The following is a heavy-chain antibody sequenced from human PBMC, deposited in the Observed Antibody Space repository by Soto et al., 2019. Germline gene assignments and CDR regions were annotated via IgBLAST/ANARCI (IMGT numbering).Heavy chain of an antibody. J-gene: IGHJ5*02. Sequence: QLQLQESGPGLVKPSETLSLTCTVSGGSISNSDYYWGWIRQSPGKGLEWIGTSYYSGITYYTPSLTSRVAISVDTSKNHFSLNLGSVTAADTAGYYCVRNLVAGYGDHVGWFDPWGQGTLVTVSS. CDR3: VRNLVAGYGDHVGWFDP. V-gene: IGHV4-39*01. CDR1: GGSISNSDYY. CDR2: SYYSGIT. D-gene: IGHD4-17*01.